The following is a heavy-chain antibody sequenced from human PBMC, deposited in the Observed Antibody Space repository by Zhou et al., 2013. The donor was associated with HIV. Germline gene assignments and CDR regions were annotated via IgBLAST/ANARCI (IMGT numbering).Heavy chain of an antibody. CDR1: GHSVRDLS. D-gene: IGHD6-13*01. CDR2: FDPKENAY. J-gene: IGHJ1*01. CDR3: ARDPVAAAGDGAEYFQH. V-gene: IGHV1-24*01. Sequence: QVELVQSGAELRKPGTSVKVSCKVSGHSVRDLSMHWVRQSPEKGLEWLGGFDPKENAYVYSENFQGRVIMTTDTSTSTAYMELRSLRSDDTAVYYCARDPVAAAGDGAEYFQHWGQGTLVTVSS.